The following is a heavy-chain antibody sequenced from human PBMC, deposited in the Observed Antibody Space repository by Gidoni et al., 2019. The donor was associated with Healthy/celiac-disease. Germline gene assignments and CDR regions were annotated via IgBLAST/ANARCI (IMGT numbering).Heavy chain of an antibody. CDR2: INPSGGST. CDR3: ARERYYGSGTQPIYYYMDV. J-gene: IGHJ6*03. D-gene: IGHD3-10*01. CDR1: GYTFTSYD. Sequence: QVQLVQSGAEVKKPGASVKVSSQASGYTFTSYDMHWVRQAPGQGPEWMGIINPSGGSTSYAQKCKGRVTMTRDTSTSTVYMELSSLRSEDTAVYYCARERYYGSGTQPIYYYMDVWGKGTTVTVSS. V-gene: IGHV1-46*01.